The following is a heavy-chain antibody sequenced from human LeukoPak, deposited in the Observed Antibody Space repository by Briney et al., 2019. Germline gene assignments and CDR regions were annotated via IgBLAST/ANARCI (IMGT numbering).Heavy chain of an antibody. J-gene: IGHJ4*02. CDR3: AKGGKWDVTPFDY. V-gene: IGHV3-23*01. CDR2: ISGGGGST. D-gene: IGHD1-26*01. CDR1: GFTFTSXX. Sequence: PGGSLRLSCAASGFTFTSXXXNWVRQAPGKGXEXVXTISGGGGSTYYADSVKGRFTISRDNSKNTLYLQVNSLRAEDTAVYYCAKGGKWDVTPFDYWGQGTLVTVSS.